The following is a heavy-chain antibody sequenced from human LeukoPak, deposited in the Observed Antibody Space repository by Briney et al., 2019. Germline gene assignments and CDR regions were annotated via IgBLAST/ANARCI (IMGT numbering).Heavy chain of an antibody. J-gene: IGHJ5*02. CDR2: TSWNSGSI. CDR1: GFTFDDYA. CDR3: AKGGYSSSSGWFDP. Sequence: GRSLRLSCAASGFTFDDYAMHWVRQAPGKGLQWVSGTSWNSGSIGYADSVKGRFTISRDNAKNSLYLQLNSLRAEDMALYYCAKGGYSSSSGWFDPWGQGTLVTVSS. V-gene: IGHV3-9*03. D-gene: IGHD6-6*01.